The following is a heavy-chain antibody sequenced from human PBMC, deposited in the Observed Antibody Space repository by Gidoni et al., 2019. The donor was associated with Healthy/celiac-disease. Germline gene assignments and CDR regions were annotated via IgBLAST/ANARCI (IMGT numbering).Heavy chain of an antibody. D-gene: IGHD6-19*01. J-gene: IGHJ6*02. CDR2: ISYDGSNK. CDR1: GFTFSSYG. Sequence: QVQLVESGGGVVQPGRSLRLSCAASGFTFSSYGMHWVRQAPGKGLEWVAVISYDGSNKYYADSVKGRFTISRDNSKNTLYLQMNSLRAEDTAVYYCAKDFGKGSGWDDYYYYGMDVWGQGTTVTVSS. CDR3: AKDFGKGSGWDDYYYYGMDV. V-gene: IGHV3-30*18.